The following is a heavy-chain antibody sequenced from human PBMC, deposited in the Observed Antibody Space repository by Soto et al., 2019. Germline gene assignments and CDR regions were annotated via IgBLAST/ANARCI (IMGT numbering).Heavy chain of an antibody. Sequence: PSETLSLTCSVSGGSISSGDYYWSWIRQPPGKGLEWIGYIYYSGSTYYNPSLKSRVTISVDTSKNPFSLKLSSVTAADTAVYYCARDRSGPDYGVDYWGKGTPVTASS. CDR2: IYYSGST. CDR3: ARDRSGPDYGVDY. J-gene: IGHJ4*02. CDR1: GGSISSGDYY. V-gene: IGHV4-30-4*01. D-gene: IGHD4-17*01.